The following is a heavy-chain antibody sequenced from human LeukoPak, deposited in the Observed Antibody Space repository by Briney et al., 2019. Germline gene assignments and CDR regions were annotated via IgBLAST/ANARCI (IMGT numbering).Heavy chain of an antibody. J-gene: IGHJ3*01. CDR2: IKSKTDGGTT. CDR1: GFSINYDW. D-gene: IGHD2-2*01. CDR3: VRDQYCASSSCPGAFDL. V-gene: IGHV3-15*01. Sequence: GGSLRLSCAASGFSINYDWMSWVGQAPGKGLEWVGRIKSKTDGGTTEYAAPVKGRFTISRDDSRNTLYLQMSSLKSEDTAVYYCVRDQYCASSSCPGAFDLWGQGTVVTVSS.